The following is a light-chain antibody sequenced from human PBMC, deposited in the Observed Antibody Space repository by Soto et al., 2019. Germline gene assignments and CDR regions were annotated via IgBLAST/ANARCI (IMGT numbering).Light chain of an antibody. CDR2: EVS. J-gene: IGLJ2*01. CDR3: SAYTSSSTWV. Sequence: QSALTQPASVSGSPGQSIAISCTGSSSDVGGYKYVSWYQQYPWKAPKLMIYEVSNRPSEISKRFSGSKSGNTAFLTISGLQTDDEADYYCSAYTSSSTWVFGGGTKLTVL. V-gene: IGLV2-14*01. CDR1: SSDVGGYKY.